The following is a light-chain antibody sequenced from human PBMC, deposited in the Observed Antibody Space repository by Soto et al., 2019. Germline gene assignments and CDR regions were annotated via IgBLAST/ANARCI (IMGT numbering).Light chain of an antibody. CDR1: QGISNY. CDR3: QKYNSAPLT. J-gene: IGKJ4*01. Sequence: DIQMTQSPSSLSASVGDRVTSTCRASQGISNYLAWYQQKPGKVPKLLIYAASTLQSGVPSRFSGSGSATDFTLTISSLQPEDVATYYCQKYNSAPLTFGGGTKVDIK. CDR2: AAS. V-gene: IGKV1-27*01.